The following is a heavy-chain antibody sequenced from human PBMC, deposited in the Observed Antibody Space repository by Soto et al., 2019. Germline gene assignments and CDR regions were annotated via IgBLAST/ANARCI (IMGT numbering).Heavy chain of an antibody. CDR3: AADGNSRVFSFDY. D-gene: IGHD6-19*01. CDR1: GFTFSSSA. Sequence: QMQLVQSGPEVKKPGTSVRVSCEASGFTFSSSAVQWVRQARGQRLEWIGWIVVGGGDTKYAQNFQERVTLTRDMSTSTAYMELSSLRFDDTAVYYCAADGNSRVFSFDYWGQGTLVTVSS. V-gene: IGHV1-58*01. CDR2: IVVGGGDT. J-gene: IGHJ4*02.